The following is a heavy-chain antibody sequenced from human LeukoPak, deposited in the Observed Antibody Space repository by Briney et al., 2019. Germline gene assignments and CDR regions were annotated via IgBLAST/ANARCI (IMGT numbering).Heavy chain of an antibody. J-gene: IGHJ5*02. V-gene: IGHV1-8*01. D-gene: IGHD1-26*01. Sequence: ASVKVFCKASGYNFITHDINWVRQATGQGLEWMGWMNPKSGNKGYAHKFQGRVTMTRDTSRSTAYMELSSLTLEDTAVYYCASYSGSSTRGVDPWGQGTLVTVSS. CDR2: MNPKSGNK. CDR1: GYNFITHD. CDR3: ASYSGSSTRGVDP.